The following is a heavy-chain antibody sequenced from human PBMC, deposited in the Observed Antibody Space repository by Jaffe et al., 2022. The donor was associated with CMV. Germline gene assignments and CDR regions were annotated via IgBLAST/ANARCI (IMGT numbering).Heavy chain of an antibody. J-gene: IGHJ4*02. CDR3: ATNYYDVSGYPYFAQ. CDR1: GYTFTIYD. V-gene: IGHV1-8*01. Sequence: QVQLVQSGAEVKKPGASVMVSCKASGYTFTIYDINWVRQAAGQGLEWMGWMNPNSGDTGFAQKFQGRVTMTRDTSISTAYMELSSLRAEDTAVYYCATNYYDVSGYPYFAQWGQGTLVTVSS. D-gene: IGHD3-22*01. CDR2: MNPNSGDT.